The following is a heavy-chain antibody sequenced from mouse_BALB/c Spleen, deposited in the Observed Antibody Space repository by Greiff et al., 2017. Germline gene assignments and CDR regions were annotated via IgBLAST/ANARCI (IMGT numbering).Heavy chain of an antibody. CDR1: GYTFTSYW. D-gene: IGHD2-14*01. Sequence: VQLQQSGAELVKPGASVKLSCKASGYTFTSYWMHWVKQRPGQGLEWIGEINPSNGRTNYNEKFKSKATLTVDKSSSTAYMQLSSLTSEDSAVYYCARNYRYDDFDYWGQGTTLTVSS. CDR3: ARNYRYDDFDY. V-gene: IGHV1S81*02. J-gene: IGHJ2*01. CDR2: INPSNGRT.